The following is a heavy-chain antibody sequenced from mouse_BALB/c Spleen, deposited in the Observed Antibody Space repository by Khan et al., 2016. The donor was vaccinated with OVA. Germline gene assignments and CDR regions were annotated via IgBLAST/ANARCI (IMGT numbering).Heavy chain of an antibody. CDR1: GYTFTSYF. D-gene: IGHD2-1*01. CDR3: ARSGYGNPSAY. CDR2: INPSNGGS. V-gene: IGHV1-53*01. J-gene: IGHJ3*01. Sequence: QVQLQQPGTELVKPGASVKISCKASGYTFTSYFLYWVKQRPGQGLEWIGGINPSNGGSHFNEKFKSKATLTVDKSSSTAYMQFSSLTSEDSAVYYCARSGYGNPSAYWGQGTLVTVSA.